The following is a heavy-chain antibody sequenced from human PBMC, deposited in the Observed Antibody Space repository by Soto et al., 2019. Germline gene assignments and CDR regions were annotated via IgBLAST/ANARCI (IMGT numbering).Heavy chain of an antibody. J-gene: IGHJ6*02. V-gene: IGHV3-30*18. Sequence: GGSLRLSCAASGFIFNPYAMHWVRQAPGKGLEWVAVISSDGSERHYADSVTGRFIISRDNSKNTLYLQMNSLREEDTAVYFCAKDGRLVEAVYYYDGMDIWGHGTAVTVSS. CDR3: AKDGRLVEAVYYYDGMDI. D-gene: IGHD6-19*01. CDR1: GFIFNPYA. CDR2: ISSDGSER.